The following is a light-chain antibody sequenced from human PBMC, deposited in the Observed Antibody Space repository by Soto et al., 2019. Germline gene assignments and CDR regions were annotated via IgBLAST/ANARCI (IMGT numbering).Light chain of an antibody. V-gene: IGLV1-40*01. CDR3: QSYDNSLGVCYV. CDR1: SSNLGSCYD. J-gene: IGLJ1*01. CDR2: GNR. Sequence: QSVLTQPPSVSGAPGQWVTISCTGSSSNLGSCYDVSWYQLLPGTAPKLLIYGNRNRPSGVPDRFSGSKSGTSASLAITGLQAEDEADYYCQSYDNSLGVCYVFGTGTKVTVL.